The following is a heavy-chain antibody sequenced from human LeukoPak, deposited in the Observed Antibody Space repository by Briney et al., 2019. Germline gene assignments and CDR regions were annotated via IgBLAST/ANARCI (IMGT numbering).Heavy chain of an antibody. D-gene: IGHD2-15*01. CDR2: FDPEDGET. Sequence: GASVKVSCKVSGYTLTELSMHWVRQAPGKGLEWMGGFDPEDGETIYAQKFQGRVTMTEDTSTDTAYMELSSLRSEDTAVYYCASFPGDCSGGSCYRRTGHFDYWGQGTLVTVSS. CDR1: GYTLTELS. CDR3: ASFPGDCSGGSCYRRTGHFDY. J-gene: IGHJ4*02. V-gene: IGHV1-24*01.